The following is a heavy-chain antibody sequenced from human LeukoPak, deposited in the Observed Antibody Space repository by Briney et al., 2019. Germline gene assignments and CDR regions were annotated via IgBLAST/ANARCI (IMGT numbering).Heavy chain of an antibody. CDR3: ARARIGYCSSTSCRDAFDI. Sequence: ASVKVSCKASGYTFTGYYMHWVRQAPGQGLEWMGWINPNSGATNYAQKFQGRVTMTRDTSISTAYMELSRLRSDDTAVYYCARARIGYCSSTSCRDAFDIWGQGTMVTVSS. D-gene: IGHD2-2*01. CDR1: GYTFTGYY. J-gene: IGHJ3*02. CDR2: INPNSGAT. V-gene: IGHV1-2*02.